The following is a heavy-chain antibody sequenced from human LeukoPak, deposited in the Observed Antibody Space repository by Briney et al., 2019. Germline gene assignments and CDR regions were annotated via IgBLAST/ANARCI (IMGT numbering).Heavy chain of an antibody. CDR3: ARTKRTYYNFWSGYYFDY. D-gene: IGHD3-3*01. V-gene: IGHV4-59*08. CDR2: IYYSGST. CDR1: GGSISSYY. J-gene: IGHJ4*02. Sequence: SETLSLTCTVSGGSISSYYWSWIRQPPGKGLEWIGYIYYSGSTNYNPSLKSRITTSVDTSKSQFSLRLSSMTAADTAVYYCARTKRTYYNFWSGYYFDYWGQGTLVTVSS.